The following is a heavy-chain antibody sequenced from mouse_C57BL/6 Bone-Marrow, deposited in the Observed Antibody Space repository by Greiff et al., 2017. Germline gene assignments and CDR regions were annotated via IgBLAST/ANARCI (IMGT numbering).Heavy chain of an antibody. D-gene: IGHD1-1*01. CDR1: GFSLTSYG. CDR2: IWSGGST. V-gene: IGHV2-2*01. CDR3: ARNYYYGSSRYAMDY. Sequence: QVQLKQSGPGLVQPSQSLSITCTVSGFSLTSYGVHWVRQSPGKGLEWLGVIWSGGSTDYNAAFISRLSISKDTSKSQVFFKMNRLQADDTAIYYCARNYYYGSSRYAMDYWGQGTSVTVSS. J-gene: IGHJ4*01.